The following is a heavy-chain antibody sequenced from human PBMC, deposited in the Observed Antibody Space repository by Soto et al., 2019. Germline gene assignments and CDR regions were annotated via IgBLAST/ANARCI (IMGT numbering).Heavy chain of an antibody. D-gene: IGHD3-16*01. J-gene: IGHJ6*02. CDR3: ASTMITSWDYYGMDV. CDR2: ISYDGSNK. V-gene: IGHV3-30-3*01. CDR1: GFTFSSYA. Sequence: GGSLRLSCAASGFTFSSYAMHWVRQAPGKGLEWVAVISYDGSNKYYADSVKGRFTISRDNSKNTLYLQMNSLRAEDTAVYYCASTMITSWDYYGMDVWGQGTAVTVSS.